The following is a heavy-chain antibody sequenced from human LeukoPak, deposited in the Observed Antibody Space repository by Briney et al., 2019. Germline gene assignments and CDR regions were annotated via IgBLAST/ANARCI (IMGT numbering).Heavy chain of an antibody. Sequence: SETLSLTCTVSGGSISSYYWSWIRQPAGKGLEWIGRIYTSGSTNYNPSLKSRVTMSVDTSKNQLSLKLSSVTAADTAVYYCARSHYYGSGHYYYYYMDVWGKGTTVTISS. J-gene: IGHJ6*03. CDR1: GGSISSYY. V-gene: IGHV4-4*07. D-gene: IGHD3-10*01. CDR3: ARSHYYGSGHYYYYYMDV. CDR2: IYTSGST.